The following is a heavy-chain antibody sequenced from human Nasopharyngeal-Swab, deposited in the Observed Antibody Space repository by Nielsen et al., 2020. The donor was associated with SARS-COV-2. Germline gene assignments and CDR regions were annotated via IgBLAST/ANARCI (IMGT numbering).Heavy chain of an antibody. CDR3: AKGGVSVYGDSYYFDF. Sequence: GGSLRLSCAASGFTFDTFGMTWVRQAPGKGLEWVSRTSGSGSGTYYADSVKGRFTISRDNSKNTLYLQMNSLRADDTAVYYCAKGGVSVYGDSYYFDFWGQGTLVTVSS. V-gene: IGHV3-23*01. D-gene: IGHD4-17*01. CDR1: GFTFDTFG. J-gene: IGHJ4*02. CDR2: TSGSGSGT.